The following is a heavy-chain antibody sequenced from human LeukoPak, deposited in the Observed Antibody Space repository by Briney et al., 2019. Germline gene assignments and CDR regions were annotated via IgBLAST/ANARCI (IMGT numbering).Heavy chain of an antibody. D-gene: IGHD1-26*01. CDR3: TRLRAANTESYLYYYHGMDV. V-gene: IGHV3-73*01. CDR1: GFTFSGSA. Sequence: GGSLRLSCAASGFTFSGSAIHWVRQASGKGLEWVGRLRSKADNYATTYAASVKGRFTISRDDSKNTAYLQINSLKTEDTAVYYCTRLRAANTESYLYYYHGMDVWGQGTTVTVSS. CDR2: LRSKADNYAT. J-gene: IGHJ6*02.